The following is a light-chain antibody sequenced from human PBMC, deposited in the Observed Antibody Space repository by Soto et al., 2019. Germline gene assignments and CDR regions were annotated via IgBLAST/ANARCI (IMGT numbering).Light chain of an antibody. V-gene: IGLV1-40*01. CDR2: ANN. J-gene: IGLJ1*01. CDR3: QSYDRSLSGSV. Sequence: SVLTKPPSVSGAPGQRVTISCTGSSSNIGAGYDVHWYQKLPGAAPKLLIYANNNRPSGVPDRCSGSKSGTSASLAITGLQAEDEADYYCQSYDRSLSGSVFGAGTKVTVL. CDR1: SSNIGAGYD.